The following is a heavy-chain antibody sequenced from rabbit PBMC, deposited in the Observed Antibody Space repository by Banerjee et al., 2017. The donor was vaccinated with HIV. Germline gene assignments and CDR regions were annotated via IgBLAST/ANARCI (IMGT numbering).Heavy chain of an antibody. CDR3: TRGNGCYMGYSNL. D-gene: IGHD1-1*01. Sequence: QEQLVESGGGLVQPEGSLTLTCTASGLSFSSYWICWVRQAPGKGLEWIGCIYTGSGGTYYASWAKGRFTISKTSSTTGTLQLNSLTAADTATYYCTRGNGCYMGYSNLWGPGT. V-gene: IGHV1S45*01. CDR1: GLSFSSYW. CDR2: IYTGSGGT. J-gene: IGHJ4*01.